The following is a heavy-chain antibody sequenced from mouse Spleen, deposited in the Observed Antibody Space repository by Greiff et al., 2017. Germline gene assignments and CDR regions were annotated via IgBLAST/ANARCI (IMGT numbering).Heavy chain of an antibody. Sequence: QVQLQQPGAELVKPGASVKLSCKASGYTFTSYWMHWVKQRPGQGLEWIGMIHPNSGSTNYNEKFKSKATLTVDKSSSTAYMQLSSLTSEDSAVYYCARMGRLELVGYFDVWGAGTTVTVSS. CDR3: ARMGRLELVGYFDV. CDR1: GYTFTSYW. CDR2: IHPNSGST. J-gene: IGHJ1*01. V-gene: IGHV1-64*01.